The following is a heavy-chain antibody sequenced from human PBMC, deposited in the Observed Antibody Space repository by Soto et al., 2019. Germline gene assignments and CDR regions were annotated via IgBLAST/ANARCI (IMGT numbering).Heavy chain of an antibody. CDR2: ISGSGGST. D-gene: IGHD3-10*01. CDR3: ARTGVPSITMVRGPGDY. Sequence: GGSLRLSCAASGFTFSSYAMSWVRQAPGKGLEWVSAISGSGGSTYYADSVKGRFTISRDNSKNTLYLQMNSLRAEDTAVYYCARTGVPSITMVRGPGDYWGQGTLVTVSS. J-gene: IGHJ4*02. V-gene: IGHV3-23*01. CDR1: GFTFSSYA.